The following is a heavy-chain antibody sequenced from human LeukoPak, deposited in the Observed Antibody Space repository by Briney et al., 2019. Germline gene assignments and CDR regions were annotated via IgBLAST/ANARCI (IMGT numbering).Heavy chain of an antibody. CDR1: GFTFTSYA. J-gene: IGHJ4*02. Sequence: GGSLRLSCAASGFTFTSYAMSWVRQAPGKGLEWVSSISAATTSAYYADSVQGRFTISRDYSKNTLYLQMNSLRVEDTAVYYCATPSPRYSTTWYYPPDSWGQGTLVTVSS. V-gene: IGHV3-23*01. CDR3: ATPSPRYSTTWYYPPDS. D-gene: IGHD2/OR15-2a*01. CDR2: ISAATTSA.